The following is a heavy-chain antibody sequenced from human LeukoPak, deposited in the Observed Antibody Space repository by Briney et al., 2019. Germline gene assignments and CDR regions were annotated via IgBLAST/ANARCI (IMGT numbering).Heavy chain of an antibody. D-gene: IGHD3-10*01. CDR1: GYLFPNYW. CDR2: IWPGDSDT. J-gene: IGHJ4*02. CDR3: ARQTTNFYGSGSYVY. Sequence: GESLKISGKGSGYLFPNYWIAWVRQMPGKGLEWMGIIWPGDSDTRYNPSFQGRVIISADKSITTAYLQWSSLKASDTAIYYCARQTTNFYGSGSYVYWGQGTLVTVSS. V-gene: IGHV5-51*01.